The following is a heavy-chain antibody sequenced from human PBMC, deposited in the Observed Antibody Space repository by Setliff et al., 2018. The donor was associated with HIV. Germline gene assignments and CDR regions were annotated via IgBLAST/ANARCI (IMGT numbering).Heavy chain of an antibody. V-gene: IGHV4-4*02. Sequence: SETLSLTCAVSGGSINGSNWWSWVRQPPGKGLEWIGYYSGSTNYNPSLKSRVSISVDTSKNEFSLNLSSLTAADTAVYYCARGQSCTNGVCYQYWGQGTLVTVSS. CDR2: YYSGST. CDR1: GGSINGSNW. D-gene: IGHD2-8*01. J-gene: IGHJ4*02. CDR3: ARGQSCTNGVCYQY.